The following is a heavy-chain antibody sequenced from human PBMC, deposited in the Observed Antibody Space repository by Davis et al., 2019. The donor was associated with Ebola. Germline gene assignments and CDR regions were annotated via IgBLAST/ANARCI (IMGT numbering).Heavy chain of an antibody. CDR3: ARDAKDYYDSSGYGFDY. J-gene: IGHJ4*02. V-gene: IGHV4-30-4*01. CDR1: GGSISSGDYY. CDR2: IYYSGST. D-gene: IGHD3-22*01. Sequence: PSETLSLTCTVSGGSISSGDYYWSWIRQPPGKGLEWIGYIYYSGSTYYNPSLKSRVTISVDTSKNQFSLKLSSVTAADTAVYYCARDAKDYYDSSGYGFDYWGQGTLVTVSS.